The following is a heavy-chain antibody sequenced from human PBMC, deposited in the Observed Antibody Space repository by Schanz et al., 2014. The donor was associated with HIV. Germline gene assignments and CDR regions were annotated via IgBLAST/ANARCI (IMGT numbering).Heavy chain of an antibody. D-gene: IGHD2-15*01. CDR2: IKPNSGDT. CDR3: ARNRYSLLPFDY. CDR1: GYTFTDYY. V-gene: IGHV1-2*02. Sequence: QVHLVQSGAEVKKPGASVKVSCKSSGYTFTDYYIHWVRQAPGQGLEWMGWIKPNSGDTYYAQKFRGRVTMTRDTSISAASVELGRLRFDDTAVYFCARNRYSLLPFDYWGQGTLVTVSS. J-gene: IGHJ4*02.